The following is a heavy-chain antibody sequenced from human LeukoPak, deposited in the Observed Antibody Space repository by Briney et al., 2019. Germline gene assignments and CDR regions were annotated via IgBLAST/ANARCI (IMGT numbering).Heavy chain of an antibody. CDR2: ISSSSSYI. J-gene: IGHJ4*02. D-gene: IGHD2-15*01. CDR3: AKAVGIGSTRLLLDL. CDR1: GFTFSSYS. V-gene: IGHV3-21*01. Sequence: KPGGSLRLSCAASGFTFSSYSMNWVRQAPGKGLEWVSSISSSSSYIYYADSVKGRFTISRDNSKNTLYLQMNSLRAEDTAVYYCAKAVGIGSTRLLLDLWGQGTLVTVSS.